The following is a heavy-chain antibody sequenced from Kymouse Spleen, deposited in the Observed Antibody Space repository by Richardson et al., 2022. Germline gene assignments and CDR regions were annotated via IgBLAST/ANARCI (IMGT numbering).Heavy chain of an antibody. CDR1: GFTFSSYG. D-gene: IGHD1-26*01. CDR3: AKGGIVGATPFDY. J-gene: IGHJ4*02. V-gene: IGHV3-30*18. CDR2: ISYDGSNK. Sequence: QVQLVESGGGVVQPGRSLRLSCAASGFTFSSYGMHWVRQAPGKGLEWVAVISYDGSNKYYADSVKGRFTISRDNSKNTLYLQMNSLRAEDTAVYYCAKGGIVGATPFDYWGQGTLVTVSS.